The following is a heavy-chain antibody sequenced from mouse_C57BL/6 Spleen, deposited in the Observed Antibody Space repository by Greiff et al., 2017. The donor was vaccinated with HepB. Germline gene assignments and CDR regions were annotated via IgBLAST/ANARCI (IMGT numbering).Heavy chain of an antibody. V-gene: IGHV1-7*01. Sequence: VQLQQSGAELAKPGASVKLSCKASGYTFTSYWMHWVKQRPGQGLEWIGYINPSSGYTKYNQKFKDKATLTADKSSSTAYMQLSSLTSEDSAVYYCARSRDSIGSGVYYAMDYWGQGTSVTVSS. J-gene: IGHJ4*01. D-gene: IGHD1-1*01. CDR2: INPSSGYT. CDR3: ARSRDSIGSGVYYAMDY. CDR1: GYTFTSYW.